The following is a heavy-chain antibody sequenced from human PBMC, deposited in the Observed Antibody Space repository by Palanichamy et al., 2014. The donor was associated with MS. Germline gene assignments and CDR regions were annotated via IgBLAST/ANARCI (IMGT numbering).Heavy chain of an antibody. D-gene: IGHD2-2*01. CDR3: AKHTSTSCYRPCDS. Sequence: EVQLLEVWGGLVQPGGSLRLSCAASGFTFSTYAMTWVRQAPGKGLEWVSGISGSGATTYYADSVKGRFTISRDNSKNTLYLQMTSLRAEDTAVYSCAKHTSTSCYRPCDSWGQGTLVTVSS. V-gene: IGHV3-23*01. CDR2: ISGSGATT. CDR1: GFTFSTYA. J-gene: IGHJ4*02.